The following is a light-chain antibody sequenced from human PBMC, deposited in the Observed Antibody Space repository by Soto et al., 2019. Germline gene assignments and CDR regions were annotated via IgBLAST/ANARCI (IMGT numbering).Light chain of an antibody. CDR1: QGVSSW. CDR2: AAS. Sequence: DIQMTQSPSSVSASVGDRVTITCRASQGVSSWLAWYQQKPGKAPKLLISAASSLQSGVPSRFSCSGSVTDFILTISSLQPEDFAIYYCQQANRFPHTFGQWIKLEIK. J-gene: IGKJ2*01. V-gene: IGKV1-12*01. CDR3: QQANRFPHT.